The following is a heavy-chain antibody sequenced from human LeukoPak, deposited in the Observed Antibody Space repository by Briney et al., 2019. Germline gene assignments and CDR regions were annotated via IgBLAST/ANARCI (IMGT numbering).Heavy chain of an antibody. Sequence: SETLSLTCTVSGGSISSYYWSWIRQPPGKGLEWIGYIYYSGSTNYNPSLKSRVTISVDTSKNQFSLKLSSVTAADTAVYYCARAAGSSSWLEYFQHWGQGTLVTVSS. J-gene: IGHJ1*01. CDR3: ARAAGSSSWLEYFQH. CDR1: GGSISSYY. D-gene: IGHD6-13*01. V-gene: IGHV4-59*01. CDR2: IYYSGST.